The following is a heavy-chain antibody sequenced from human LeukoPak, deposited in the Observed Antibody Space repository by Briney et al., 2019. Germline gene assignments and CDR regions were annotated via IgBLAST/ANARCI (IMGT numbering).Heavy chain of an antibody. Sequence: GGSLRLSCAASGFTFSDYYMSWIRQAPGKGLEWVSYISSSSSYTKYADSVKGRFTLSRDNAKKSLYLQMSSLRVEDTAVYYCARGYGDYVGFDYWGQGTLVTVSS. V-gene: IGHV3-11*06. J-gene: IGHJ4*02. CDR2: ISSSSSYT. D-gene: IGHD4-17*01. CDR1: GFTFSDYY. CDR3: ARGYGDYVGFDY.